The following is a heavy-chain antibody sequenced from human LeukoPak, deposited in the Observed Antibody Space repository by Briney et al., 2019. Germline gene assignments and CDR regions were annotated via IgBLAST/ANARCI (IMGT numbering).Heavy chain of an antibody. CDR2: IHYSGST. D-gene: IGHD3-10*01. CDR1: GGSISSSSYY. CDR3: ARVSRWFGELPGLDS. V-gene: IGHV4-61*05. J-gene: IGHJ4*02. Sequence: SETLSLTYTVFGGSISSSSYYWGWIRQPPGKGLEWIVNIHYSGSTIYSPSLKSRLTLSVDTSKNQFSLKLSSVTAADTAVYYCARVSRWFGELPGLDSWGQGTLVTVSS.